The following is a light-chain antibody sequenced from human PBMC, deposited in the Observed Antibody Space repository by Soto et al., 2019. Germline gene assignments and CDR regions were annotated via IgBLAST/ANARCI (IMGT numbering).Light chain of an antibody. V-gene: IGKV3-15*01. CDR2: DVS. CDR1: QGVTTN. CDR3: QQYNNWPFS. J-gene: IGKJ5*01. Sequence: IMMTQSPDTLSVSRAERATLTARAGQGVTTNFAWYQQKSGQSPRLLIYDVSIRATGVPARFSATGSETDFTLTISGLQSGDSAVYFCQQYNNWPFSFGQGTRLEI.